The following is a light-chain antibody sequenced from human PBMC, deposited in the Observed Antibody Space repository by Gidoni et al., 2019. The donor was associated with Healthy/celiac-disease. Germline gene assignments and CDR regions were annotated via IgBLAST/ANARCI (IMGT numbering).Light chain of an antibody. Sequence: DIVLTQSPAPLSLSPGERAPLSCRASQRGSSYLAWYQQKPGQAPRLLIYDASNRATGIPARFSGSGSGTDFTLTISSLEPEDFAVYYCQQRSNWPPLTFGGXTKVEIK. CDR1: QRGSSY. J-gene: IGKJ4*01. CDR2: DAS. CDR3: QQRSNWPPLT. V-gene: IGKV3-11*01.